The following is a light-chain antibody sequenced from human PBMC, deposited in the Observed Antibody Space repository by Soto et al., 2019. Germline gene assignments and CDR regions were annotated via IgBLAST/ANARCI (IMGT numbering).Light chain of an antibody. CDR3: SSYTSSTIVV. V-gene: IGLV2-14*01. CDR2: AVT. Sequence: QSVLTQPASVSGSPGQSITISCSVISSDNYVSWYQQHPGTAPKLIIYAVTSRPSGVSNRFSGSKSGNTASLTISGLQAEDEADYYCSSYTSSTIVVFGGGTKLTVL. J-gene: IGLJ2*01. CDR1: SSDNY.